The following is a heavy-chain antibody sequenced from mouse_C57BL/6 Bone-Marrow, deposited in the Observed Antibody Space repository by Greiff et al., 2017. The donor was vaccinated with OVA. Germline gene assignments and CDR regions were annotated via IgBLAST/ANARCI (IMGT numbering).Heavy chain of an antibody. CDR1: GYTFTSYG. CDR2: IYPRSGNT. CDR3: ARGGLRGDYAMDY. V-gene: IGHV1-81*01. J-gene: IGHJ4*01. D-gene: IGHD1-1*01. Sequence: VQLQQSGAELARPGASVKLSCKAFGYTFTSYGISWVKQRTGQGLEWIGEIYPRSGNTYYNEKFKGKATLTADKSSSTAYMELRSLTSEYSAVYVCARGGLRGDYAMDYWGQGTSVTVSS.